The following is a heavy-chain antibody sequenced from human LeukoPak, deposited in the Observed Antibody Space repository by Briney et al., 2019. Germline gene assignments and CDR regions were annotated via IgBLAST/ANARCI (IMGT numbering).Heavy chain of an antibody. V-gene: IGHV5-51*01. CDR3: ARRQKRSGSYYKGNWFDP. CDR1: GYRFTTYW. CDR2: IYPGDSDT. J-gene: IGHJ5*02. D-gene: IGHD3-10*01. Sequence: GGSLQISCKCSGYRFTTYWIGWVRQPPGKGLEWMGIIYPGDSDTEYSPSFQGQVTISVDKSISTAYLQWSSLKASDTAMYYCARRQKRSGSYYKGNWFDPWGQGTLVTASS.